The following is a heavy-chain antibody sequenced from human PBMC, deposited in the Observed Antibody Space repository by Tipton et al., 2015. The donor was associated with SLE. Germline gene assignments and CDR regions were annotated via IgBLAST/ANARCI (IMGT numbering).Heavy chain of an antibody. J-gene: IGHJ2*01. CDR2: IYYSGST. V-gene: IGHV4-39*07. CDR1: GGSISGSSYY. Sequence: TLSLTCTVSGGSISGSSYYWGWIRQPPGKGLEWIGSIYYSGSTYYNPSLKSRVTISVDTSKNQFSLKLSSVTAADTAVYYCARGEGSGWTPYWYFDLWGRGTLVTVSS. D-gene: IGHD6-19*01. CDR3: ARGEGSGWTPYWYFDL.